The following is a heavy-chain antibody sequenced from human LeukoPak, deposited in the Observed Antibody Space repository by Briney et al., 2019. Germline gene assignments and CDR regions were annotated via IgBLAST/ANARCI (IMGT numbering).Heavy chain of an antibody. CDR1: GGSNSSYY. J-gene: IGHJ4*02. V-gene: IGHV4-59*08. D-gene: IGHD3-10*01. CDR3: ARLLRGFDY. Sequence: TPSETLSLTCTVSGGSNSSYYWSWIRQPPGKGLEWIGYIYYSGSTNYNPSLKSRVTISVDTSKNQFSLKLSSVTAADTAVYYCARLLRGFDYWGQGTLVTVSS. CDR2: IYYSGST.